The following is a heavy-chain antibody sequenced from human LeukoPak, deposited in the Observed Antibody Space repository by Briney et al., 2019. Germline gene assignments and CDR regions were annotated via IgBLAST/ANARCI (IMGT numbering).Heavy chain of an antibody. D-gene: IGHD3-10*01. CDR2: IYSTGST. Sequence: SETPSLTCTVSGGSIRNFYWSWLRQPPGKGLEWIGYIYSTGSTSYNPSLKSRVTFSVDKSKNQFSLRLSSVTAADTAVYYCARGTGEFGELLAVWGQGTLVTVSS. V-gene: IGHV4-59*01. CDR3: ARGTGEFGELLAV. CDR1: GGSIRNFY. J-gene: IGHJ4*02.